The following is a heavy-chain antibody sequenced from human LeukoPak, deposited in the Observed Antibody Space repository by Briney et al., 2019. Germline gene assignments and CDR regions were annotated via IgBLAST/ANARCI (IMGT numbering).Heavy chain of an antibody. D-gene: IGHD3-22*01. V-gene: IGHV3-23*01. CDR2: IGGSGGST. J-gene: IGHJ4*02. CDR3: AKARASSGFNY. CDR1: GFTFSSYA. Sequence: GGSLRLSCAASGFTFSSYAMSWVRQAPGKGLEWVSAIGGSGGSTYYADSVKGRFTISRDNSKNTLYLQMNSLRAEDTAVYYCAKARASSGFNYWGQGTLVTVSS.